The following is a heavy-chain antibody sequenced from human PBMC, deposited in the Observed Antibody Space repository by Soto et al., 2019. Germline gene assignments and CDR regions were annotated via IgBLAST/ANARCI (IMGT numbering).Heavy chain of an antibody. CDR3: ARDRDGYDSGYFDS. CDR1: GDSISSVGHS. CDR2: IYHSGNT. J-gene: IGHJ4*01. Sequence: SVTCGFSGDSISSVGHSWNWLRQPPGKGLEWIGYIYHSGNTYFNPTLKSLVTMSVDTSKNQISLTLSSVTAADTAIYYCARDRDGYDSGYFDSWGHGTLVPVSS. V-gene: IGHV4-30-2*01. D-gene: IGHD5-12*01.